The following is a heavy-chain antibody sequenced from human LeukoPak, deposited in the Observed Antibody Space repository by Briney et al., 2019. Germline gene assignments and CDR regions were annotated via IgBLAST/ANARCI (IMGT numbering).Heavy chain of an antibody. D-gene: IGHD6-6*01. CDR2: ISSSSTYI. CDR3: ARDGYSSSSFDF. CDR1: GFIFSSYN. Sequence: GGSLRLSCAASGFIFSSYNMNWVRQAPGKGLEWVSSISSSSTYIYYVDSVKGRFPISRDNAKNSLYLQMNSLRAEDTAMYYCARDGYSSSSFDFWGQGTLVTVSS. V-gene: IGHV3-21*01. J-gene: IGHJ4*02.